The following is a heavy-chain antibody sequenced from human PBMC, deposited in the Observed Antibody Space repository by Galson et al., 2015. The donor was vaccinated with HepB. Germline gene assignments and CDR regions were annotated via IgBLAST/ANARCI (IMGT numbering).Heavy chain of an antibody. CDR1: GYTFTSYD. Sequence: SVKVSCKASGYTFTSYDINWVRQATGQGLEWMGWMNPNSGSTGYAQRFQGRVTMTRNTSISTAYMELSSLRSEDTAVYYCARAPSGWYDYWGQGTLVTVSS. D-gene: IGHD6-19*01. CDR2: MNPNSGST. V-gene: IGHV1-8*01. CDR3: ARAPSGWYDY. J-gene: IGHJ4*02.